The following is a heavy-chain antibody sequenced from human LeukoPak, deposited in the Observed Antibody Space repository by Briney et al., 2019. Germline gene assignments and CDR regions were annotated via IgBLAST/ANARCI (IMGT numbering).Heavy chain of an antibody. V-gene: IGHV4-34*01. Sequence: PSETLSLTCAVYGESFSGHYWTWIRQPPGRGLEWIGEINHSGSTTSNPSLNNRVTISVDTSKNQFSLKLTSVTAADTAVYYCARLRYGSGSLDSWGQGTLVTVSS. J-gene: IGHJ4*02. CDR2: INHSGST. CDR3: ARLRYGSGSLDS. D-gene: IGHD3-10*01. CDR1: GESFSGHY.